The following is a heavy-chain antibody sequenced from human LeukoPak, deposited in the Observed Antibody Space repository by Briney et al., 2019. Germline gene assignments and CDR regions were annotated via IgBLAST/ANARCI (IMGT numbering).Heavy chain of an antibody. Sequence: GASVKVSCKASGYTFTSYAMHWVRQAPGHRLEWMGWINAGNGNTKYSQKFQGRVTITRDTSASTAYMELSSLRSEDTAVYYCARGRIVGATTADYWGQGTLVTVSS. D-gene: IGHD1-26*01. J-gene: IGHJ4*02. CDR3: ARGRIVGATTADY. CDR1: GYTFTSYA. CDR2: INAGNGNT. V-gene: IGHV1-3*01.